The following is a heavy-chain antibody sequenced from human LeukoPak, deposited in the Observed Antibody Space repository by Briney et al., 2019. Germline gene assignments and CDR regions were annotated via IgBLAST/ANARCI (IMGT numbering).Heavy chain of an antibody. D-gene: IGHD3-22*01. Sequence: GGSLRLSCAASEFTFSSYSMNWVRQAPGKGLEWVSYITNSGNSKSYADSVKGRFTISRDNTKNSLYLQMNSLRDEDTAVYYCARATDYYDSSGYYGFDYWGQGTLVTVSS. J-gene: IGHJ4*02. CDR2: ITNSGNSK. CDR3: ARATDYYDSSGYYGFDY. CDR1: EFTFSSYS. V-gene: IGHV3-48*02.